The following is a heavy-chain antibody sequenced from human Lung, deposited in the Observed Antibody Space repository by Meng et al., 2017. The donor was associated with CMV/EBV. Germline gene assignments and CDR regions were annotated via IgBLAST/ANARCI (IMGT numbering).Heavy chain of an antibody. Sequence: LRLSCTVSGGSINSCDYYWSWIRQPPGQGLECMGYTYYSGATYSSPSLRGRLTISIDTSRNQFSLKLYSVTAAATAVYYCVRDNGVNGTTDYWGQGTLVTVSS. J-gene: IGHJ4*02. CDR3: VRDNGVNGTTDY. V-gene: IGHV4-30-4*08. CDR2: TYYSGAT. CDR1: GGSINSCDYY. D-gene: IGHD1/OR15-1a*01.